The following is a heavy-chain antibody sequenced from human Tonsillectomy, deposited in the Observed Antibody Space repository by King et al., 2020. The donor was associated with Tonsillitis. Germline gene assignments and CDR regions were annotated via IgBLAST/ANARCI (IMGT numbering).Heavy chain of an antibody. V-gene: IGHV3-48*03. Sequence: EVQLVESGGGLVQPGGSLRLSCAASGFTFSSYEMNWVRQAPGKGLEWVSYISSSGFTIYYADSVKGRFTISRDNAKNSLYLQMNSLRAEDTAVYYCARVYNYYYYMDVWGKGTTVTVSS. CDR3: ARVYNYYYYMDV. CDR2: ISSSGFTI. J-gene: IGHJ6*03. CDR1: GFTFSSYE.